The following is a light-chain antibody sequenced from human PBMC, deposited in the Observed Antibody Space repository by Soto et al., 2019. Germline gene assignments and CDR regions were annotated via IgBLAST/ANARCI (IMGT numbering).Light chain of an antibody. CDR2: GAS. Sequence: EIVLTQSPGTLSLSPGEIATLSCRASQTVNNNYLAWYQHRPGQAPRLLFYGASIRAAGIPARFSGSGSGTDFTLTISRLEPEDFAVYYCQQYDSSPPGTFGQGTNLEI. CDR1: QTVNNNY. CDR3: QQYDSSPPGT. J-gene: IGKJ2*02. V-gene: IGKV3-20*01.